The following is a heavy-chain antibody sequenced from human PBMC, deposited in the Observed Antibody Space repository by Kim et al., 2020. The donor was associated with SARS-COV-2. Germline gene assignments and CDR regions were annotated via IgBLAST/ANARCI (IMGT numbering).Heavy chain of an antibody. Sequence: SETLSLTCAVYGVSFNAYYWSWIRQSPGKGLEWIGEIKHDGSIKYNPSLMSRVTISLDTSKNQFSLPLSSVTAADTAIYYCAADILTPSDYWGQGTLVTVSS. V-gene: IGHV4-34*01. D-gene: IGHD3-9*01. CDR3: AADILTPSDY. J-gene: IGHJ4*02. CDR1: GVSFNAYY. CDR2: IKHDGSI.